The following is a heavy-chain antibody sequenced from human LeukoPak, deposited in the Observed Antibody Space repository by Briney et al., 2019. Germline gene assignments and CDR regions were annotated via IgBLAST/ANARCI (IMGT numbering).Heavy chain of an antibody. CDR1: GFTFSSYA. Sequence: SGGSLRLSCSASGFTFSSYAMHWVRQAPGKGLEHVSVISSNGYNTYYADSVKGRFTISRDNSKNTLYLQMSSLRVEDTAVYCCVKGGEYSSSASDIWGQGTMVTDSS. D-gene: IGHD6-13*01. V-gene: IGHV3-64D*09. CDR2: ISSNGYNT. J-gene: IGHJ3*02. CDR3: VKGGEYSSSASDI.